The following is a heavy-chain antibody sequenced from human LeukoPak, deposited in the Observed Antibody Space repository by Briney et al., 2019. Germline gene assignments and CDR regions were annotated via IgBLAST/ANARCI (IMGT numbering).Heavy chain of an antibody. D-gene: IGHD5-24*01. CDR3: AKDIGDGYNWYYFDY. CDR2: ISGSGGST. Sequence: KTGGTLRLSCAGSGFTFSSYGMSWVRQAPGKGLEWVSAISGSGGSTYYADSVKGRFTISRDNSKNSLYLQMNSLRAEDTALYYCAKDIGDGYNWYYFDYWGQGTLVTVSS. V-gene: IGHV3-23*01. J-gene: IGHJ4*02. CDR1: GFTFSSYG.